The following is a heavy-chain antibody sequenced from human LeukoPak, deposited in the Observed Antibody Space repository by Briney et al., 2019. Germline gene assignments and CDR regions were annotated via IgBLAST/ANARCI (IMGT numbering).Heavy chain of an antibody. CDR3: AKDRDTYYYDSAGPGPDAFDI. CDR2: ISGSGYST. Sequence: GGSLRLSCAASGFIFSSYAMSWVRQAPGKGLEWVSTISGSGYSTYYADSVKGRFTISRDNSKNTLYLQMNSLRAGDTAVYYCAKDRDTYYYDSAGPGPDAFDIWGQGTMVTV. D-gene: IGHD3-22*01. CDR1: GFIFSSYA. J-gene: IGHJ3*02. V-gene: IGHV3-23*01.